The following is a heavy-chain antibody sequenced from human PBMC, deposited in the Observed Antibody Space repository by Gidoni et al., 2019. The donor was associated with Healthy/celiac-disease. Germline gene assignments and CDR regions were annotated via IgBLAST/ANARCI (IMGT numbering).Heavy chain of an antibody. D-gene: IGHD3-22*01. CDR3: ASSPIGGYYDSSGSVDAFDI. V-gene: IGHV4-61*02. CDR2: IYTRGST. CDR1: VGSISSGNYY. Sequence: QVQLQESGPGLVKPSQTLSLTCTVSVGSISSGNYYWSWIRHPAGKGLEWIGRIYTRGSTNYNPSLKSRVNISVETYKNQFSLKLSSVTAAETAVYYCASSPIGGYYDSSGSVDAFDIWGQGTMVTVSS. J-gene: IGHJ3*02.